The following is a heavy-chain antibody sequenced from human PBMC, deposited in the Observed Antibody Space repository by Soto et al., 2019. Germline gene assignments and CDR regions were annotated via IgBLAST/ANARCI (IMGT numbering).Heavy chain of an antibody. V-gene: IGHV4-61*01. CDR2: IYYSGST. CDR1: GGSVSSGSYY. CDR3: ARGLTTLSSISPYYDFWSGYYTGFVGMDV. Sequence: SETLSLTCTVSGGSVSSGSYYWSWIRQPPGKGLEWIGYIYYSGSTNYNPSLKSRVTISVDTSKNQFSLKLSSVTAADTAVYYCARGLTTLSSISPYYDFWSGYYTGFVGMDVWGQGTTVTVSS. D-gene: IGHD3-3*01. J-gene: IGHJ6*02.